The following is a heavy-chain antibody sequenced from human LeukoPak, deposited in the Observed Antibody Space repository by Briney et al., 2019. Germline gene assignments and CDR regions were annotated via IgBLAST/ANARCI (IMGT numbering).Heavy chain of an antibody. CDR3: AKGYSGYDYAFDV. CDR2: ISYDGKNK. D-gene: IGHD5-12*01. V-gene: IGHV3-30*18. J-gene: IGHJ3*01. Sequence: SLRLSCAASGFAFSGSGMHWVRQAPGKGLEWVAVISYDGKNKLYGDSVKGRFTISRDNSKNTQYLQMNSLRVEDTAVYYCAKGYSGYDYAFDVWGQGTMVTVSS. CDR1: GFAFSGSG.